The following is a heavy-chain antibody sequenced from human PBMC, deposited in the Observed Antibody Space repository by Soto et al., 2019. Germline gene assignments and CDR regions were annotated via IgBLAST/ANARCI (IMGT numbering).Heavy chain of an antibody. V-gene: IGHV5-51*01. Sequence: GESLKISCKASGYSFNVYWIAWVRQMPGKGLEWMGVVYPGDSAIRYSPSFEGQVTISADMSVTAAYLQWSSLKASDTAMYYCARQYGSGSLDYWGQGTLVTVSS. J-gene: IGHJ4*02. CDR3: ARQYGSGSLDY. CDR2: VYPGDSAI. D-gene: IGHD3-10*01. CDR1: GYSFNVYW.